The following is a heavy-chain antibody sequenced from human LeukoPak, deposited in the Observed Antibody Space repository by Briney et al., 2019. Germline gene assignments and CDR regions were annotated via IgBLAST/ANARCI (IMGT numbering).Heavy chain of an antibody. V-gene: IGHV4-39*07. D-gene: IGHD3-22*01. CDR2: IYYSGST. Sequence: SETLSLTCTVSGGSISSSSYYWGWIRQPPGKGLEWIGSIYYSGSTYYNPSLKSRVTISVDTSKNQFSLKLSSVTAADTAVYYCARCGGYTNYFDYWGQGTLVTVSS. CDR3: ARCGGYTNYFDY. CDR1: GGSISSSSYY. J-gene: IGHJ4*02.